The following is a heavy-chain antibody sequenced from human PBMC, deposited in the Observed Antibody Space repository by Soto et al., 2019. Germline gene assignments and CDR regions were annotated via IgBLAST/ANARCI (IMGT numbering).Heavy chain of an antibody. D-gene: IGHD6-13*01. V-gene: IGHV3-74*01. CDR1: GFTFSDYY. J-gene: IGHJ4*02. CDR3: ARGKFTAASDS. Sequence: PGGSLRLSCAASGFTFSDYYMHWVRQAPGKGLVWVSSTNGDGSFTSYADSVKGRFTISRDNAKNTLYLQMNSLRAEDTAVYYCARGKFTAASDSWGPGA. CDR2: TNGDGSFT.